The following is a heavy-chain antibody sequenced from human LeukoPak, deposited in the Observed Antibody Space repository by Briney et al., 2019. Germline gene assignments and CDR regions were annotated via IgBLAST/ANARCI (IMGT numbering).Heavy chain of an antibody. D-gene: IGHD1-26*01. CDR2: INPNTGGT. CDR3: ARDSGTYLFDY. CDR1: GYTFTDYY. V-gene: IGHV1-2*02. Sequence: GASVKVSCKASGYTFTDYYMHWVRQAPGQGLEWMGWINPNTGGTSYAQKFQGRVTMTRDTSISTAYMELSRLRSDDTAVYYCARDSGTYLFDYWGQGTLVTVSS. J-gene: IGHJ4*02.